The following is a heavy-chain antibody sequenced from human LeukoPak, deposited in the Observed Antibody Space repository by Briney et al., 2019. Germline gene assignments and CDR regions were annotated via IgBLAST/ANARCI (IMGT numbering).Heavy chain of an antibody. CDR3: VKDYLRGYSYGSRPEGRDY. CDR2: ISSNGGST. J-gene: IGHJ4*02. CDR1: GFTFSSYA. Sequence: GGSLRLSCSASGFTFSSYAMHWVRQAPGKGLEYVSAISSNGGSTYYADSVKGRFTISRDNSKNTLYLQMSSLRAEDTAVYYCVKDYLRGYSYGSRPEGRDYWGQGTLVTVSS. D-gene: IGHD5-18*01. V-gene: IGHV3-64D*09.